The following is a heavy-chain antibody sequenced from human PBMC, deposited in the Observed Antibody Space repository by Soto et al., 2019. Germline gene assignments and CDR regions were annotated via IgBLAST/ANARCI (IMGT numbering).Heavy chain of an antibody. CDR2: MNPNSGNT. D-gene: IGHD2-21*02. CDR3: ASLCGGDCFDWFDP. V-gene: IGHV1-8*01. Sequence: QVQLVQSGAEVKKPGASVKVSCKASGYTFTSYDINWVRQATGQGLEWMGWMNPNSGNTGYAQKFQGRVTMTRTTSISTAYMELSSLRSEDTAVYYCASLCGGDCFDWFDPWGQGTLVTVSS. CDR1: GYTFTSYD. J-gene: IGHJ5*02.